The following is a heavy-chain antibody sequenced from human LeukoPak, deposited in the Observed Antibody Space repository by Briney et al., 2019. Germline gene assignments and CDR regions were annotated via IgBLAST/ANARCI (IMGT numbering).Heavy chain of an antibody. CDR2: TNSGGTST. D-gene: IGHD2-8*01. CDR1: GFPFSDFS. V-gene: IGHV3-23*01. J-gene: IGHJ4*02. Sequence: GGSLRLSCATSGFPFSDFSMSWVRQAPGKGLEWISTTNSGGTSTYYAESVKGRFTTSRDNSKNTLYLQMSSLRVEDTAVYYCAKQSYARSLGEGGPGTLVSVSS. CDR3: AKQSYARSLGE.